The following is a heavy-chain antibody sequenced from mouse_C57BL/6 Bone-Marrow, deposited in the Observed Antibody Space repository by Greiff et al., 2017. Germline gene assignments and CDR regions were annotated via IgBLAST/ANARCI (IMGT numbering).Heavy chain of an antibody. CDR1: GYTFTSYW. J-gene: IGHJ3*01. V-gene: IGHV1-74*01. Sequence: QVQLQQPGAELVKPGASVKVSCKASGYTFTSYWMHWVKQRPGQGLEWIGRIHPSDSDTNYNQKFKGKATLTVDKSSSTADMQLSSLTSEDSAVYYWSIGYVVAWFAYWGQGTLVTVSA. CDR3: SIGYVVAWFAY. CDR2: IHPSDSDT. D-gene: IGHD2-2*01.